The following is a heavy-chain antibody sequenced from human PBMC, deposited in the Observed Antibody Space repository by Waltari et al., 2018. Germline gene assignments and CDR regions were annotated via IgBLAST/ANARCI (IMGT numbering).Heavy chain of an antibody. CDR1: GGTFSSYA. CDR2: IIPILGIA. CDR3: ARGLRMTTVTTYYYYYMDV. J-gene: IGHJ6*03. Sequence: QVQLVQSGAEVKKPGSSVKVSCKASGGTFSSYAISWVRQAPGQGLEWMGGIIPILGIANYAQKFRGRVTITADESTSTAYMELSSLRSEDTAVYYCARGLRMTTVTTYYYYYMDVWGKGTTVTVSS. D-gene: IGHD4-17*01. V-gene: IGHV1-69*04.